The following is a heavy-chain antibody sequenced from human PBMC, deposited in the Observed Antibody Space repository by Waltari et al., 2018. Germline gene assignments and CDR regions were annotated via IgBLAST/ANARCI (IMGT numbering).Heavy chain of an antibody. CDR1: EYTFTSSY. V-gene: IGHV1-46*01. Sequence: QVQLVQSGAEVKKPGASVKISCKTSEYTFTSSYIHWVRQAPGQGLEWMGIINPSVGNTIYAQKFQGRVTMTRDTSTSTVYMELSSLRSEDTAVYYCARDTGALWMDVWGQGTTVTVSS. CDR2: INPSVGNT. J-gene: IGHJ6*02. CDR3: ARDTGALWMDV. D-gene: IGHD2-21*01.